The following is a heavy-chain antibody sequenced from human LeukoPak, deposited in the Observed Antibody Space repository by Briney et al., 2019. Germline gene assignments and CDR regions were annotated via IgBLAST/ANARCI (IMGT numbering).Heavy chain of an antibody. Sequence: GGSLRLSCAASGFTFSNHWMHWVRQAPGKGLMWVSRINRGGSRTDYADSVKGRFTISRDDAKNTLYLQLNSLRAVDTAVYFCARGGSDTAMAHDYWGQGTLVTVSS. J-gene: IGHJ4*02. CDR3: ARGGSDTAMAHDY. V-gene: IGHV3-74*01. CDR1: GFTFSNHW. D-gene: IGHD5-18*01. CDR2: INRGGSRT.